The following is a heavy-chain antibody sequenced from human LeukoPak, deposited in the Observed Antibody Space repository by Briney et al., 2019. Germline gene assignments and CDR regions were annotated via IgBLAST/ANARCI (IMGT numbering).Heavy chain of an antibody. Sequence: ASVKLSCKASGYTFTSYGISWVRQAPGQGLEWMGWISAYNGNTNYAQKLQGGVTMTTDTSTSTAYMELRSLRSDDTAVYYCARGGDYYDSSGGKFDPWGQGTLVTVSS. CDR1: GYTFTSYG. CDR3: ARGGDYYDSSGGKFDP. J-gene: IGHJ5*02. CDR2: ISAYNGNT. V-gene: IGHV1-18*01. D-gene: IGHD3-22*01.